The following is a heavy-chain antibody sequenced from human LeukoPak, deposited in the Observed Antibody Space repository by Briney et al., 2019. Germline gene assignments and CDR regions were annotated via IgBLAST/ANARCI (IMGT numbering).Heavy chain of an antibody. V-gene: IGHV1-2*02. Sequence: ASVKVSCKASGGTFSSYAISWVRQAPGQGLEWMGWINPNSGGTNYAQKFQGRVTMTRDTSISTAYMELSRLRSDDTAVYYCARVKDIVVVPAATFDIWGQGTMVTVSS. D-gene: IGHD2-2*01. CDR3: ARVKDIVVVPAATFDI. J-gene: IGHJ3*02. CDR1: GGTFSSYA. CDR2: INPNSGGT.